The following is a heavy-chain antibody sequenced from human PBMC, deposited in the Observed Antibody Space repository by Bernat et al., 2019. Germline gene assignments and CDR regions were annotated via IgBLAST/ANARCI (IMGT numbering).Heavy chain of an antibody. CDR1: GYTFTSYD. CDR2: MNPNSGNT. V-gene: IGHV1-8*01. CDR3: ARDQEVVVAATTGSFDY. D-gene: IGHD2-15*01. J-gene: IGHJ4*02. Sequence: QVQLVQSGAEVKKPGASVKVSCKASGYTFTSYDINWVRQATGQGLEWMGWMNPNSGNTGYAQKFQGRVTMTRNTSISTAYMELSSLRSEDTAVYYCARDQEVVVAATTGSFDYWGQGTLVTVSS.